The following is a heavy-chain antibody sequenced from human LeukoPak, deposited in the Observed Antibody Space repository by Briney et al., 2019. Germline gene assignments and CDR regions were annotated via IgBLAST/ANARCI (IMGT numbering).Heavy chain of an antibody. CDR2: IRYDGSNK. V-gene: IGHV3-30*02. J-gene: IGHJ4*02. Sequence: GGSLRLSCVASGFTFSYYGMHWVRQAPGKGLEWVAFIRYDGSNKYYVDSVKGRFTISRDNSKNTLYLQMNSLRTEDTAVYYCAKEHCSGGSCYSHIDYWGQGTLVTVSS. CDR3: AKEHCSGGSCYSHIDY. CDR1: GFTFSYYG. D-gene: IGHD2-15*01.